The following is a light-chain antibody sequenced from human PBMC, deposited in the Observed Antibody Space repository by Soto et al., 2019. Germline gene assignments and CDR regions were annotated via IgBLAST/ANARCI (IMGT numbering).Light chain of an antibody. CDR1: QGIRND. V-gene: IGKV1-17*01. J-gene: IGKJ1*01. CDR3: QHYNSYSEA. CDR2: AAS. Sequence: DIQMTQSPSSLSASVGDTVTITCRASQGIRNDLGWFQQKPGRAPKRLIYAASSLQSGVPSRFSGSGSGTEFTLTISSLQPDDFATYYCQHYNSYSEAFGQGTKVDIK.